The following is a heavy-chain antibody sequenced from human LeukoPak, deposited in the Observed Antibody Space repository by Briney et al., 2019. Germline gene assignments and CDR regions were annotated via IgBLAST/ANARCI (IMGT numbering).Heavy chain of an antibody. V-gene: IGHV4-4*02. J-gene: IGHJ4*02. D-gene: IGHD2-15*01. CDR2: IYHSGTT. CDR1: GASISRSNW. CDR3: AREYSWYYFDY. Sequence: SETLSLTCAVSGASISRSNWWSWVRQPPGKGLERIGEIYHSGTTNYNPSLKGRVTISVDKSKNQFSLKLSSVTAADTAVYYCAREYSWYYFDYWGQGTLVTVSS.